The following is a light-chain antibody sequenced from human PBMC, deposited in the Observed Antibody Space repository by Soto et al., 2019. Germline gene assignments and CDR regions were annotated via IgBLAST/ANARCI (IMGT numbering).Light chain of an antibody. J-gene: IGLJ1*01. CDR2: DVN. V-gene: IGLV2-8*01. CDR3: SPHAVSDNPFV. CDR1: SSDVGGYNY. Sequence: QSVLTQPPSASGSPGQSVTISCTGTSSDVGGYNYVSWYQQHPGKAPKVMIYDVNKRPSGVPDRFSGSKSGNTASLTVSGLQAEDEADYYCSPHAVSDNPFVFGTGTKLTVL.